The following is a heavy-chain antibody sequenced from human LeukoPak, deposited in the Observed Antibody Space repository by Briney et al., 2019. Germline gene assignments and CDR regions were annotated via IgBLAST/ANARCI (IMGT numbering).Heavy chain of an antibody. Sequence: SETLSLTCTVSGGSISSGSYYWSWIRQPAGKGLEWIGRIYTSGSTNYNPSLKSRVTISVDTSKNQFSLKLSSVTAADTAVYYCASLQGIAAAGDYWGQGTLVTVSS. CDR2: IYTSGST. CDR1: GGSISSGSYY. J-gene: IGHJ4*02. D-gene: IGHD6-13*01. V-gene: IGHV4-61*02. CDR3: ASLQGIAAAGDY.